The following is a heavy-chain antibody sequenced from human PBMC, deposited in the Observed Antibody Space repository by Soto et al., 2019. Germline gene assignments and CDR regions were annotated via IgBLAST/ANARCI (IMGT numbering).Heavy chain of an antibody. V-gene: IGHV4-34*01. CDR1: GGSFSGYY. CDR2: INHSGST. J-gene: IGHJ6*02. D-gene: IGHD2-15*01. Sequence: SETLSLTCAVYGGSFSGYYWSWIRQPPGKGLEWIGEINHSGSTNYNPSLKSRVTISVDKSKNQFSLKLSSVTAADTAVYYCARWRSGGRYYYGMDVWGQGTTVTVSS. CDR3: ARWRSGGRYYYGMDV.